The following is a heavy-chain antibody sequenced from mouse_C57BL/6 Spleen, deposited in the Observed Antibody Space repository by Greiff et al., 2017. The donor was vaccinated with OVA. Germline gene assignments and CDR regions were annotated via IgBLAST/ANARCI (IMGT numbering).Heavy chain of an antibody. CDR3: ARKGYGSSYSYYFDY. CDR2: INPNNGGT. J-gene: IGHJ2*01. CDR1: GYTFTDYY. D-gene: IGHD1-1*01. Sequence: VQLQQSGPELVKPGASVKISCKASGYTFTDYYMNWVKQSHGKSLEWIGDINPNNGGTSYNQKFKGKATLTVDKSSSTAYMELRSLTSEDSAVYYCARKGYGSSYSYYFDYWGQGTTLTVSS. V-gene: IGHV1-26*01.